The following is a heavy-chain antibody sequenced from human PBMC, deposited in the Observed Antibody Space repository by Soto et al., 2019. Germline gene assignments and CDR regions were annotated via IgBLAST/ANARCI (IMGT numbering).Heavy chain of an antibody. D-gene: IGHD2-2*01. CDR1: GYIFTSYA. V-gene: IGHV1-3*01. J-gene: IGHJ5*02. CDR2: INAGSDNT. Sequence: ASVKVSCKASGYIFTSYAMHWVRQAPGQRLEWMGWINAGSDNTKYSQKFQGRVTITRDTSASTVYMELRNLRSEDTAVYYCARSTYQLTYNWCDHWGQGTLVTVSS. CDR3: ARSTYQLTYNWCDH.